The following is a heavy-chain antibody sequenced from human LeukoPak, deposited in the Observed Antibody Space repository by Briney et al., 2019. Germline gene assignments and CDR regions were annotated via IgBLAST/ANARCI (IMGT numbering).Heavy chain of an antibody. CDR3: ARDRGELSYYYYGMDV. Sequence: GGSLRLSCAASGFTFSSYGMHWVRQAPGKGLEWVAVIWYDGSNKYYADSVKGRFTISRDNSKNTLYLQMNSLLAEDTAVYYCARDRGELSYYYYGMDVWGQGTTVTVSS. CDR1: GFTFSSYG. CDR2: IWYDGSNK. V-gene: IGHV3-33*01. D-gene: IGHD1-26*01. J-gene: IGHJ6*02.